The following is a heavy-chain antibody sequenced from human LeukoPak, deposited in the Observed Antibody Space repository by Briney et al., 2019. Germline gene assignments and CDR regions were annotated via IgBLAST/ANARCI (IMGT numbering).Heavy chain of an antibody. CDR1: GGSISSYY. D-gene: IGHD1-7*01. CDR2: IYTSGST. CDR3: TRRRNYLSHFDY. Sequence: SSETLSLTCTVSGGSISSYYWSWIRQPAGKGLEWIGRIYTSGSTNYNPSLKSRVTMSVDTSKNQFSLKLSSVTAADTAVYYCTRRRNYLSHFDYWGQGTLVTVSS. J-gene: IGHJ4*02. V-gene: IGHV4-4*07.